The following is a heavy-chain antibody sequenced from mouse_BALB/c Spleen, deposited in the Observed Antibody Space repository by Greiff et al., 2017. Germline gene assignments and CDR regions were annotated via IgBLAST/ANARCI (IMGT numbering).Heavy chain of an antibody. CDR3: ARYYGNHLFYAMDY. CDR2: IDPENGNT. CDR1: GFNIKDYY. Sequence: VQLQQSGAELVRPGALVKLSCKASGFNIKDYYMHWVKQRPEQGLEWIGWIDPENGNTIYDPKFQGKASITADTSSNTAYLQHSSLTSEDTAVYYCARYYGNHLFYAMDYWGQGTSVTVSS. D-gene: IGHD2-1*01. J-gene: IGHJ4*01. V-gene: IGHV14-1*02.